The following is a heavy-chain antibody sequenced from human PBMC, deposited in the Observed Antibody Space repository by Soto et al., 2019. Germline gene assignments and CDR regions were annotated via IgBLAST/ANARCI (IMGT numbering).Heavy chain of an antibody. CDR1: GFTFSVYS. J-gene: IGHJ4*02. CDR3: ARSVEGHFDY. V-gene: IGHV3-48*02. D-gene: IGHD6-19*01. CDR2: ITSDTKTI. Sequence: EVQLVESGGDLVQRGGSLRLSCVASGFTFSVYSMNWVRQAPGKGLEWFSYITSDTKTIKYADSVKGRFTTSRDNAKNSVYLQMKSLRDEDTAVYYCARSVEGHFDYWGQGTVVTVSS.